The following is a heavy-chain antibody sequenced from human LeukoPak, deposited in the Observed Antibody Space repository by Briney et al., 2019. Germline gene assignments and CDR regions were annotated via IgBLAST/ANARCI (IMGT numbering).Heavy chain of an antibody. CDR2: MNPNSGNT. V-gene: IGHV1-8*01. CDR3: ARRVTTGYCSSTSCYVMRIWFGP. CDR1: GYTFTSYD. D-gene: IGHD2-2*01. Sequence: ASVKVSCKASGYTFTSYDINWVRQATGQGLEWMGWMNPNSGNTGYAQKFQGRVTMTRNTSISTAYMELSSLRSEDTAVYYCARRVTTGYCSSTSCYVMRIWFGPWGQGTLVTVSS. J-gene: IGHJ5*02.